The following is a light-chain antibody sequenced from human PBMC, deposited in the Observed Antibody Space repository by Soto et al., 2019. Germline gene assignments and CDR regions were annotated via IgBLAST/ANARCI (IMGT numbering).Light chain of an antibody. J-gene: IGKJ5*01. CDR1: QSVSSSY. CDR2: GVS. V-gene: IGKV3-20*01. Sequence: EIVFTQSPGTLSLTPGEGATLSCRASQSVSSSYLVWYQQKPGQAPRLLIYGVSSRATGIPDRFSGSGSGTDFTLTISRLEPEDFAVYYCQQYGGSSRITFGQGTRLEI. CDR3: QQYGGSSRIT.